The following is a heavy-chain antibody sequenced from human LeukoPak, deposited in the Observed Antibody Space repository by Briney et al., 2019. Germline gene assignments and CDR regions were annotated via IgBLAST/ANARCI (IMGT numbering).Heavy chain of an antibody. CDR3: ARGDGYCSSTSCYAGTSYGLDV. D-gene: IGHD2-2*03. CDR2: ISSSGRTI. V-gene: IGHV3-48*03. Sequence: PGGSLRLSCAASGFTFSSYEFNWVRQAPGKGLEWVSYISSSGRTIFYADSVKGRFTISRDNAKNSLYLQMNSLRAEDTAVYHCARGDGYCSSTSCYAGTSYGLDVWGQGTTVTVSS. J-gene: IGHJ6*02. CDR1: GFTFSSYE.